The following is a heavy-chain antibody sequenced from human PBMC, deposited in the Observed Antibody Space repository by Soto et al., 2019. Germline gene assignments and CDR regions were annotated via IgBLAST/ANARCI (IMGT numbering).Heavy chain of an antibody. CDR1: GFTFSSYW. J-gene: IGHJ6*02. Sequence: GGALRLSCAASGFTFSSYWMHWVRQAPGKGLVWVSRINSDGSSTSYADSVKGRFTISRDNAKNTLYLQMNSLRAEDTAVYYCARVLAAAGNGMDVWGQGTAVTVSS. CDR2: INSDGSST. D-gene: IGHD6-13*01. V-gene: IGHV3-74*01. CDR3: ARVLAAAGNGMDV.